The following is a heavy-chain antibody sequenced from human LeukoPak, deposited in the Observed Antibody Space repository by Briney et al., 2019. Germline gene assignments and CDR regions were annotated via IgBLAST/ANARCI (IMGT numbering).Heavy chain of an antibody. CDR3: AKDLHYYGPGSSPQY. V-gene: IGHV3-30*18. J-gene: IGHJ4*02. Sequence: HTGRSLRLSCEASGFTFSNYAMHWVRRAPGKGLEWVALISYDGSTKHYADSVKGRFTISRDNSKNTLSLQINSLRSEDTAVYYCAKDLHYYGPGSSPQYWGQGTPVTVSS. CDR1: GFTFSNYA. CDR2: ISYDGSTK. D-gene: IGHD3-10*01.